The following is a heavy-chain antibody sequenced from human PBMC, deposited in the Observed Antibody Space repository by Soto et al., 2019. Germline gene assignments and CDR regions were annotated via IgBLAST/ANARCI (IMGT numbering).Heavy chain of an antibody. D-gene: IGHD5-18*01. V-gene: IGHV1-69*13. Sequence: SVKVSCKASGGTFSSYAISWVRQAPGQGLEWMGGIIPIFGTANYAQKFQGRVTITADESTSTAYMELSSLRSEDTAVYYCARGMVTVNYYYYGMDVWGQGTTATVSS. CDR2: IIPIFGTA. J-gene: IGHJ6*02. CDR1: GGTFSSYA. CDR3: ARGMVTVNYYYYGMDV.